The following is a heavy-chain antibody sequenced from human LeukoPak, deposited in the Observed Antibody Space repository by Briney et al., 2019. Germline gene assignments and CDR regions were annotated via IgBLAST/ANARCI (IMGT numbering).Heavy chain of an antibody. CDR3: GIGRKFDWLLCHH. Sequence: ASVKVSCKISGYTLTDVSMHWVRQAPGKGLEWMGGFDPKGGETIYAQKFQGRVTMTEDPSADTAYMELRSLSSEDTAVYYCGIGRKFDWLLCHHWGQGTLVTVSS. V-gene: IGHV1-24*01. CDR1: GYTLTDVS. D-gene: IGHD3-9*01. J-gene: IGHJ5*02. CDR2: FDPKGGET.